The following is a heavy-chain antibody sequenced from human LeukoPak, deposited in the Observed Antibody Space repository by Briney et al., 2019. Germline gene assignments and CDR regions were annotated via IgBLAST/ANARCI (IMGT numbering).Heavy chain of an antibody. Sequence: GASVKVSCKASGGTVSSYAISWVRQAPGQWLEWMGRIIPIFGTANYAQKFQGRVTITTDESTSTAYMELSSLRSEDTAVYYCASRARLGNSLPGVAYWGQGTLVTVSS. V-gene: IGHV1-69*05. J-gene: IGHJ4*02. CDR3: ASRARLGNSLPGVAY. CDR2: IIPIFGTA. CDR1: GGTVSSYA. D-gene: IGHD3-16*01.